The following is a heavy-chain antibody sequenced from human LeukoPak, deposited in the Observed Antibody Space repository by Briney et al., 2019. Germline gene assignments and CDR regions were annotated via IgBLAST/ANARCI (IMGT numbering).Heavy chain of an antibody. D-gene: IGHD1-26*01. CDR3: ARVIVGATHFDY. CDR2: IIPIFGTA. Sequence: SVKVSCKASGGTFSSYAISWVRQAPGQGLEWMGGIIPIFGTANYAQKFQGRVTITADESTSTAYMELSSLRSDDTAVYYCARVIVGATHFDYWGQGTLVTVSS. CDR1: GGTFSSYA. V-gene: IGHV1-69*13. J-gene: IGHJ4*02.